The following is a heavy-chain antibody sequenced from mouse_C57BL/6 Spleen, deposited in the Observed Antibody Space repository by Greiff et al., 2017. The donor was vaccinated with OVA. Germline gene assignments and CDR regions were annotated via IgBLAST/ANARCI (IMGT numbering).Heavy chain of an antibody. CDR2: ISDGGSYT. D-gene: IGHD2-10*01. CDR1: GFTFSSYA. CDR3: ARAYYGNYEGAMDY. Sequence: EVQLVESGGGLVKPGGSLKLSCAASGFTFSSYAMSWVRQTPEKRLEWVATISDGGSYTYYPDNVKGRFTISRDNAKNNLYLQMSHLKSEDTAMYYCARAYYGNYEGAMDYWGQGTSVTVSS. V-gene: IGHV5-4*01. J-gene: IGHJ4*01.